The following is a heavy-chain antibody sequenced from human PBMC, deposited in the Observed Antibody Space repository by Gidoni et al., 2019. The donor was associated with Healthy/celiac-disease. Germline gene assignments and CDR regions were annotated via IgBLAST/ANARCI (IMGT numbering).Heavy chain of an antibody. Sequence: EVQLVESGGGLVQPGGSLRLSCAASGFPFSGYSMNWVRQAPGKGLEWVSYISSSSSTIYYADSVKGRFTISRDNAKNSLYLQMNSLRDEDTAVYYCAREDVVVVAATLTYYYYYGMDVWGQGTTVTVSS. CDR3: AREDVVVVAATLTYYYYYGMDV. D-gene: IGHD2-15*01. V-gene: IGHV3-48*02. CDR2: ISSSSSTI. J-gene: IGHJ6*02. CDR1: GFPFSGYS.